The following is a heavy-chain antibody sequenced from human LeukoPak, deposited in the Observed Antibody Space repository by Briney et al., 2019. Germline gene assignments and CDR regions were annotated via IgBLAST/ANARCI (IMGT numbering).Heavy chain of an antibody. CDR2: ISAYNGDT. Sequence: ASVKVSCKASGYTFTSYGINWVRQAPGQGLEWMGWISAYNGDTNYAQKFQGRVTITRNTPLSTAYMELSSLRSEDTAVYYCARTPPGGDVDHWGEGTLVTVSS. D-gene: IGHD3-16*01. J-gene: IGHJ4*02. CDR1: GYTFTSYG. V-gene: IGHV1-18*01. CDR3: ARTPPGGDVDH.